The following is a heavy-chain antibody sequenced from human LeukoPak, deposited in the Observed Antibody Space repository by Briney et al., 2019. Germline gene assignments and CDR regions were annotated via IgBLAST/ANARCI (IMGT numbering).Heavy chain of an antibody. CDR3: AREEYGEIYLDY. CDR1: GFTSRNHA. V-gene: IGHV3-30*04. D-gene: IGHD3-10*01. Sequence: PGGSLRLSWAASGFTSRNHAMHWVRQAPGKGLEWVADISKDGRSKDYADSVKGRFTISRDNSKNTLYLQMNSLRAEDTAVYFCAREEYGEIYLDYWGQGTLVTVSS. CDR2: ISKDGRSK. J-gene: IGHJ4*02.